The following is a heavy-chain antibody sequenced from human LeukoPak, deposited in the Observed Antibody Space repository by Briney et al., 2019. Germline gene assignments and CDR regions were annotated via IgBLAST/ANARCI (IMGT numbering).Heavy chain of an antibody. CDR2: ISSSSSYI. CDR3: AREIRGEGFDY. D-gene: IGHD3-10*01. J-gene: IGHJ4*02. CDR1: AFTFSSYN. Sequence: GGSLRLSCAASAFTFSSYNMNWVRQAPGKGLEWVSCISSSSSYIYYANSVKGRFTISRDNAKNSLYLQMNSLRVEDTAVYFCAREIRGEGFDYWGQGTLVTVSS. V-gene: IGHV3-21*01.